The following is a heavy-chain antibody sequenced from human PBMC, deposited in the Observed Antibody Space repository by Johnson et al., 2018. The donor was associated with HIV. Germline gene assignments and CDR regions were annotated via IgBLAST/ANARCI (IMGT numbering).Heavy chain of an antibody. CDR1: GFTFSSYA. CDR3: TTGISWYGAITFDI. CDR2: IKSKTDGGTT. J-gene: IGHJ3*02. Sequence: VQLVESGGGVVQPGRSLRLSCAASGFTFSSYAMHWVRQAPGKGLEWVGRIKSKTDGGTTDSAALVKGRFTISRDDSKNTLYLQMNSLKTEDTAVYYCTTGISWYGAITFDIWGQGTMVTVSS. D-gene: IGHD3-10*01. V-gene: IGHV3-15*01.